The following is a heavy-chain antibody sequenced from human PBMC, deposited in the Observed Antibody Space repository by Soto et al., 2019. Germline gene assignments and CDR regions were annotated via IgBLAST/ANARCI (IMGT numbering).Heavy chain of an antibody. CDR3: ARDVAMPTGLGLGY. D-gene: IGHD6-19*01. V-gene: IGHV3-30*03. J-gene: IGHJ4*02. CDR1: GFAFTNYG. Sequence: GSLRLSCAASGFAFTNYGIHWVRQAPGKGLEWVAHISNDGSKKFYGDSVKGRFTISRDNSENTVYLQMTSLRPDDTAVFYCARDVAMPTGLGLGYWGQGTLVTVSS. CDR2: ISNDGSKK.